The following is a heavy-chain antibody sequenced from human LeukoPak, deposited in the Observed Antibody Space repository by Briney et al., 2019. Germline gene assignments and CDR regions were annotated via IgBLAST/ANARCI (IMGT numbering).Heavy chain of an antibody. V-gene: IGHV3-23*01. CDR3: AKDDYDFWSGYLY. D-gene: IGHD3-3*01. CDR1: GFTFSSYA. J-gene: IGHJ4*02. Sequence: GESLSLSCAASGFTFSSYAMIWLRQSPGKGLEGASAISGSGGSTYYADSVKGRFTISRDNSKDTLYLQMNSLRAEDTAVYYCAKDDYDFWSGYLYWGQGTLVTVSS. CDR2: ISGSGGST.